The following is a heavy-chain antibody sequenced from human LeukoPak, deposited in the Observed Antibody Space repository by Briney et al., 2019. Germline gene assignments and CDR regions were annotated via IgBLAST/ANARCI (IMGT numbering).Heavy chain of an antibody. CDR2: IRSTGGTT. V-gene: IGHV3-23*01. Sequence: GGSLRLTCAASGLTFSNYAMSWVRQAPGKGLESVSDIRSTGGTTAYADSVKGRFTISRDNSRNTLYLQMNSLRAEDTAVYSCAGADRYGTTWYGRVDYWGQGTLVTVSS. CDR3: AGADRYGTTWYGRVDY. D-gene: IGHD6-13*01. J-gene: IGHJ4*02. CDR1: GLTFSNYA.